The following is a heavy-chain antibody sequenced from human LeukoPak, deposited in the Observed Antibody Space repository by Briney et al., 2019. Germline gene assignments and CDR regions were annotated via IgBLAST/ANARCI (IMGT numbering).Heavy chain of an antibody. CDR2: ISYDGSNK. CDR3: ARGPKRWDIVATIGLD. J-gene: IGHJ4*02. V-gene: IGHV3-30*03. D-gene: IGHD5-12*01. CDR1: GFTFSSYG. Sequence: GGSLRLSCAASGFTFSSYGMHWVRQAPGKGLEWVAVISYDGSNKYYTDSVKGRFTISRDNSKNTLYLQMNSLRVEDTAVYYCARGPKRWDIVATIGLDWGQGTLVTVSS.